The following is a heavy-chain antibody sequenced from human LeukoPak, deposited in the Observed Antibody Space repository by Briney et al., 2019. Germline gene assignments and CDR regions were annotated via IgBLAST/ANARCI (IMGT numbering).Heavy chain of an antibody. V-gene: IGHV3-21*01. J-gene: IGHJ2*01. D-gene: IGHD2-2*01. CDR2: ITSTSSYI. CDR1: GFTFSSYW. Sequence: GGSLRLSCAASGFTFSSYWMSWVRQAPGKGLEWVSSITSTSSYIYYADSVKGRFTISRDNAKNSLYLQMNSLRAEDTAVYYCARDPRAVGYFDLWGRGTLVTVSS. CDR3: ARDPRAVGYFDL.